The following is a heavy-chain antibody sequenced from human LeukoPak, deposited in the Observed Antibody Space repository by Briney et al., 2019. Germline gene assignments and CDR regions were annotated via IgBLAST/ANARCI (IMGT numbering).Heavy chain of an antibody. D-gene: IGHD3-22*01. Sequence: ASVKVSCKAFGYTFTSYDINWVRQATGQGLEWMGWMNPNSGNTGYAQKFQGRVTMTRNTSISTAYMELSSLRSEDTAVYYCARGAYYYDSSGYYSQTFDYWGQGTLVTVSS. CDR2: MNPNSGNT. CDR3: ARGAYYYDSSGYYSQTFDY. CDR1: GYTFTSYD. V-gene: IGHV1-8*01. J-gene: IGHJ4*02.